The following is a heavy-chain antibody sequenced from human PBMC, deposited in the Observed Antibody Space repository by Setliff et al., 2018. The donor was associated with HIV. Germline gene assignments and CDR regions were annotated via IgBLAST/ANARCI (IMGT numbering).Heavy chain of an antibody. CDR2: SYHSGST. CDR3: ARGGYSYGLY. Sequence: SETLSPTCAVSGYSISSGYYWGWIRQPPGKGLEWIGSSYHSGSTYYSPSLKSRVTISIDTSKNQFSLKLSSVTAADTAVYYCARGGYSYGLYWGQGAMVTVSS. CDR1: GYSISSGYY. V-gene: IGHV4-38-2*01. J-gene: IGHJ4*02. D-gene: IGHD5-18*01.